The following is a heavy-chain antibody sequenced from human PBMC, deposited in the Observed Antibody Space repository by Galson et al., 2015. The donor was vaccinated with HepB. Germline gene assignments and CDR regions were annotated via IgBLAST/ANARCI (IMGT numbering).Heavy chain of an antibody. CDR2: TYYRSKWYN. V-gene: IGHV6-1*01. CDR3: ARGNLWFDS. CDR1: GDSVSSSVAA. Sequence: CAISGDSVSSSVAAWNWIRQSPSRGLEWLGRTYYRSKWYNNYAVSVKGRITINPDTSKNQFSLQLNSVTPEDTAVYYCARGNLWFDSWGQGALVTVSS. J-gene: IGHJ5*01.